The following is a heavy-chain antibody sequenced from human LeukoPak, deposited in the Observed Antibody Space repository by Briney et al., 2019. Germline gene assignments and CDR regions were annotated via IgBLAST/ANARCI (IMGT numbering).Heavy chain of an antibody. V-gene: IGHV1-3*02. CDR2: SNAGNGNT. CDR1: GYTFTSYA. J-gene: IGHJ6*02. CDR3: ARADAFSGPGTYYYYYGMDV. Sequence: ASVKVSCKASGYTFTSYAMHWVRQAPGQRLEWMGWSNAGNGNTKYSQEFQGRVTITRDTSASTAYMELSSLRSEDTAVYYCARADAFSGPGTYYYYYGMDVWGQGTTVTVSS.